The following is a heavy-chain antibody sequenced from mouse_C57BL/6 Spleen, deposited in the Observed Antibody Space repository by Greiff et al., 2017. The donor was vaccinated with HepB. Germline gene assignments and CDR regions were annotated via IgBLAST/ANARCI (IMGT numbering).Heavy chain of an antibody. J-gene: IGHJ1*03. CDR2: ISSGSSTI. Sequence: EVQLMESGGGLVKPGGSLKLSCAASGFTFSDYGMHWVRQAPEKGLEWVAYISSGSSTIYYADTVKGRFTISRDNAKNTLFLQMTSLRSEDTAMYYCARPERGRGYFDVWGTGTTVTVSS. CDR3: ARPERGRGYFDV. V-gene: IGHV5-17*01. CDR1: GFTFSDYG.